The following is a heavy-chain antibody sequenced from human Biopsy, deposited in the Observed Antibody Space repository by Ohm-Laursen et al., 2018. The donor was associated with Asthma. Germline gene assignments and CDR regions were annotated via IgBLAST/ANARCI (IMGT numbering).Heavy chain of an antibody. CDR1: GYTFIHYA. Sequence: SVKVSCKASGYTFIHYAIHWVRQAPGQRLGWMGWINAGNGNTKYSQKFQGRVTISRDTSASTAYMDLSSLRSEDTAVYYCAGTYYDFLTGQVNDAFAMWGQGTMVTVSS. J-gene: IGHJ3*02. CDR3: AGTYYDFLTGQVNDAFAM. CDR2: INAGNGNT. D-gene: IGHD3-9*01. V-gene: IGHV1-3*01.